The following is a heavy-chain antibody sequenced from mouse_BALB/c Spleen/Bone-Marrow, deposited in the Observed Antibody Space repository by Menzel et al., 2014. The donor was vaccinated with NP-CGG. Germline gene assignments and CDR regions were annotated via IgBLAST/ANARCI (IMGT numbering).Heavy chain of an antibody. CDR2: IRNKANGYTT. J-gene: IGHJ1*01. V-gene: IGHV7-3*02. CDR1: GFTFTDYY. CDR3: ARDLSTGSYWYFDV. D-gene: IGHD4-1*02. Sequence: EVKLMESGGGLVQPGGSLRLSCATSGFTFTDYYMSWVRQPPGKALEWLGFIRNKANGYTTEYSASVKGRFTISRDNSQSILYLQMNTLRAEDSATYYCARDLSTGSYWYFDVWGAGTTVTVSS.